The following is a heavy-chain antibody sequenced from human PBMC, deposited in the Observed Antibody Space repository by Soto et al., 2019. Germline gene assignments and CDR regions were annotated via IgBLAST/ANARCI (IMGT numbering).Heavy chain of an antibody. CDR2: INPNSGGT. D-gene: IGHD3-10*01. Sequence: ASVNVSCKASGYTFTVYYMHWVRQAPGQGLEWMGWINPNSGGTNYAQKFQGWVTMTRDTSISRAYMELSRLRSDDTAVYYCARWGLLWFGELGSAFDIWGEGTMVTVSS. V-gene: IGHV1-2*04. CDR3: ARWGLLWFGELGSAFDI. J-gene: IGHJ3*02. CDR1: GYTFTVYY.